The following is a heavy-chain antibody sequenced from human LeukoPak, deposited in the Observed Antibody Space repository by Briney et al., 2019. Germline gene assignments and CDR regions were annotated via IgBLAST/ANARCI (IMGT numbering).Heavy chain of an antibody. J-gene: IGHJ4*02. D-gene: IGHD5-24*01. V-gene: IGHV1-3*01. Sequence: ASVKVSCKASGYTFSGYATHWVRQAPGQRFEWMGWINAGNGHTKYSQNFQGRVTITRDSSANIVYMDVSSLTSEDTAVYYCARGIWSATRVDYYLANWGRGTLVTVSS. CDR2: INAGNGHT. CDR3: ARGIWSATRVDYYLAN. CDR1: GYTFSGYA.